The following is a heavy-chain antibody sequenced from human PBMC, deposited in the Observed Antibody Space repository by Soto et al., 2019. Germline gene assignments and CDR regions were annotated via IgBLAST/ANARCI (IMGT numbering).Heavy chain of an antibody. J-gene: IGHJ4*02. Sequence: EVQLVESGGGLVQPGGSLRLSCAASGFTFSSYWMYWVRQAPGKGLVWVSRINSDGSSTSYADSVKGRFTISRDNAKNTRYLQMNSLRAEDTAVYYCVRGGNDDFFPYWGQGTLVTVSS. V-gene: IGHV3-74*01. CDR3: VRGGNDDFFPY. D-gene: IGHD1-1*01. CDR1: GFTFSSYW. CDR2: INSDGSST.